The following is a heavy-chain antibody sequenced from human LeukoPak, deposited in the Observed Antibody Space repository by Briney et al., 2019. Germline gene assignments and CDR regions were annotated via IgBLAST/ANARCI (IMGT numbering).Heavy chain of an antibody. V-gene: IGHV4-31*03. D-gene: IGHD1-26*01. Sequence: SETLSLTCTVSGGSISSGDYYWSWIRQHPGKGLEWIGCIYYSGSTYYNPSLKSRLTISVDTSKIRFSLKLSSVTAADTAVYYCAREGGGNWFDPWGQGTLVTVSS. CDR1: GGSISSGDYY. CDR3: AREGGGNWFDP. CDR2: IYYSGST. J-gene: IGHJ5*02.